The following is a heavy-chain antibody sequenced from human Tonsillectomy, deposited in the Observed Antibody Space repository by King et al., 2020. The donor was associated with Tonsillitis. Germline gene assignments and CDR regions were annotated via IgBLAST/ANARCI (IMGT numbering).Heavy chain of an antibody. J-gene: IGHJ6*02. CDR2: ISRSSSTI. Sequence: VQLVESGGGLVQPGGSLRLSCAASGFTFSSYSMNWVRQAPGKGPEWVSYISRSSSTIYYADSVKGRFTISRDNAKDSLYLQMNRLRDEDTAVYYCARARTWSTVDVWGHGTTVTV. CDR3: ARARTWSTVDV. CDR1: GFTFSSYS. D-gene: IGHD5/OR15-5a*01. V-gene: IGHV3-48*02.